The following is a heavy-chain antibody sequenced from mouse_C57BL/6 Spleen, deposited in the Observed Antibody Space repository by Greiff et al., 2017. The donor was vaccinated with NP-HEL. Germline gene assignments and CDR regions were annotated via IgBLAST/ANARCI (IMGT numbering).Heavy chain of an antibody. CDR3: VREEDYYGSSYAMDY. Sequence: EVQLVESGGGLVQPKGSLKLSCAASGFTFDTYAMHWVRQAPGKGLEWVARIRSKSSNYATYYADSVKDRFTISRDDSQSMLYLQMNNLKTEDTAMYYCVREEDYYGSSYAMDYWGQGTSVTVSS. CDR1: GFTFDTYA. V-gene: IGHV10-3*01. D-gene: IGHD1-1*01. J-gene: IGHJ4*01. CDR2: IRSKSSNYAT.